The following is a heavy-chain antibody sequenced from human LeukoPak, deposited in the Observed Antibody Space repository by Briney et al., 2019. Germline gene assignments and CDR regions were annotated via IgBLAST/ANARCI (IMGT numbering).Heavy chain of an antibody. CDR3: ARVTYSSSQGIDY. Sequence: GGSLRLSCAASGFAFSSYAMSWVRQAPGKGLEWVSAISGSGGSTYYADSVKGRFTISRDNSKNTLYLQMNSLRAEDTAVYYCARVTYSSSQGIDYWGQATLVTVSS. CDR2: ISGSGGST. J-gene: IGHJ4*02. V-gene: IGHV3-23*01. D-gene: IGHD6-6*01. CDR1: GFAFSSYA.